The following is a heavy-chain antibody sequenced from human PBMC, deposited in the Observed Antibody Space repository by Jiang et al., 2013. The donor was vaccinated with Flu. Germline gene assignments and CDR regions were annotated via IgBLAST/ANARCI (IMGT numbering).Heavy chain of an antibody. D-gene: IGHD4-17*01. CDR1: GGSISSYY. CDR3: ARRGGYGDYDDAFDI. V-gene: IGHV4-59*08. CDR2: IYYSGST. Sequence: PGLVKPSETLSLTCTVSGGSISSYYWSWIRQPPGKGLEWIGYIYYSGSTNYNPSLKSRVTISVDTSKNQFSLKLSSVTAADTAVYYCARRGGYGDYDDAFDIWGQGTMVTVSS. J-gene: IGHJ3*02.